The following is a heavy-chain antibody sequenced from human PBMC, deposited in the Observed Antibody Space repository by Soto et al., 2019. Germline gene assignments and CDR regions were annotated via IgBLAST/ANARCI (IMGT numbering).Heavy chain of an antibody. CDR2: INPSGGST. D-gene: IGHD3-3*01. Sequence: ASVKVSCKASGYTFTSYYMHWVRQAPGQGLEWMGIINPSGGSTSYAQKFQGRVTMTRDTSTSTVYMELSSLRSEDTAVYYCARSPYYDFWSGHRRAWFDPWGQGTLVTVSS. J-gene: IGHJ5*02. CDR1: GYTFTSYY. V-gene: IGHV1-46*01. CDR3: ARSPYYDFWSGHRRAWFDP.